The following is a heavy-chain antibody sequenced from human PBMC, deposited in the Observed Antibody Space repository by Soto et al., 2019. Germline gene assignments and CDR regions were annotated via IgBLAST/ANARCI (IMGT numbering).Heavy chain of an antibody. Sequence: EVQVVETGGGWIQPGGSLRLSCAVSGFTVSSDYMSWVRQPPGKGPEWVSDIYSGGSTYYADSVKGRFTISRDKSKNTLYLQMNSLRAEDTAVYYCARERDGHNPNWFDLWGQGTLVTVSS. J-gene: IGHJ5*02. CDR1: GFTVSSDY. V-gene: IGHV3-53*02. D-gene: IGHD2-8*01. CDR3: ARERDGHNPNWFDL. CDR2: IYSGGST.